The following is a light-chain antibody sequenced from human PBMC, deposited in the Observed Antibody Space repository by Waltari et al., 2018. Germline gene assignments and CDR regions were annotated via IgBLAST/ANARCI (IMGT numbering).Light chain of an antibody. CDR3: QSYDTSLSVV. V-gene: IGLV1-44*01. CDR1: SSNLGNNV. Sequence: QSVLTQPPSASGTPGQRVTISCSGTSSNLGNNVVNWYQQVPGTAPNLLIYRNDLRPSGVPDRFSASKSGTSASLAISGLQSEDEAVYYCQSYDTSLSVVFGGGTK. J-gene: IGLJ3*02. CDR2: RND.